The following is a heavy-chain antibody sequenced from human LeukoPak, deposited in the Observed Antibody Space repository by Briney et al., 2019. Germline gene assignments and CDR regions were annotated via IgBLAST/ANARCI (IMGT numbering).Heavy chain of an antibody. CDR1: GGSISSSNW. Sequence: PSETLSLTCAVSGGSISSSNWWSWVRQPPGKGLEWIGEIYHSGSTNYNPSLKSRVTISVDKSKNQFSLKLSSVTATDTAVYYCARHVYDILTGHPRGYFDYWGQGTLVTVSS. CDR2: IYHSGST. J-gene: IGHJ4*02. CDR3: ARHVYDILTGHPRGYFDY. V-gene: IGHV4-4*02. D-gene: IGHD3-9*01.